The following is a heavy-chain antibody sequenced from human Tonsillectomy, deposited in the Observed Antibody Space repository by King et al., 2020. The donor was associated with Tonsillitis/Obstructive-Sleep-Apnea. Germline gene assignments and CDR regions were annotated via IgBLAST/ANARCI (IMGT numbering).Heavy chain of an antibody. J-gene: IGHJ6*03. CDR3: ARKPVATSPYYYMDV. V-gene: IGHV3-23*04. CDR2: ITGSGGKT. CDR1: RFMFSSFA. Sequence: VQLVESGGDLVQPGGSLRLACAASRFMFSSFAMSWVRKAPGRGLEWVSGITGSGGKTYYADSVKGRFTIFRDNSENTLFLQMNSLRAEDTAVYYCARKPVATSPYYYMDVWGKGTTVTVSS. D-gene: IGHD5-12*01.